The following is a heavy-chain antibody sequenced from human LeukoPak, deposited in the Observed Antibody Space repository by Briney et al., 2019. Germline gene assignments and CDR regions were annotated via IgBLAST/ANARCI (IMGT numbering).Heavy chain of an antibody. D-gene: IGHD3-16*01. CDR2: VHYSGTT. Sequence: SETLSLTCTVSDGFITNYYWSWVRQPPGKGLEFIGYVHYSGTTNYNPSLKSRVTISVDTSKNQFSLKLSSVTAADTAVYYCAREQDYDADAFDIWGQGTMVTVSS. V-gene: IGHV4-59*01. J-gene: IGHJ3*02. CDR3: AREQDYDADAFDI. CDR1: DGFITNYY.